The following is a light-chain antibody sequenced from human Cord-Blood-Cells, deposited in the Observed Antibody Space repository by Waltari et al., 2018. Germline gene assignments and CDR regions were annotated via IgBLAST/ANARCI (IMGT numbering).Light chain of an antibody. J-gene: IGLJ2*01. V-gene: IGLV3-1*01. CDR1: KMGDKY. CDR3: QAWDSSTVV. CDR2: QDS. Sequence: SYELTQPPAVSVSPGQTASITCSGDKMGDKYDCWYQQKQGQSPVLVIYQDSKRPPGIPERFSGSNSGNTATLTISGTQAMDEADYYCQAWDSSTVVFGGGTKLTVL.